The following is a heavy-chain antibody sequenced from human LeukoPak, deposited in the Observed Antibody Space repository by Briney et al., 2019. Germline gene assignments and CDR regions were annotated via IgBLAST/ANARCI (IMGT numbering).Heavy chain of an antibody. Sequence: GGSLRLSCAAFGFTFSRYAMSWVRQAPGKGLEWVSAISGSGGSTYYADSVKGRFTLSRDNSKNTLYLQMNSLRAEDTAVYYCARDGVGARGYYYGMDVWGQGTTVTVSS. V-gene: IGHV3-23*01. CDR2: ISGSGGST. D-gene: IGHD1-26*01. J-gene: IGHJ6*02. CDR3: ARDGVGARGYYYGMDV. CDR1: GFTFSRYA.